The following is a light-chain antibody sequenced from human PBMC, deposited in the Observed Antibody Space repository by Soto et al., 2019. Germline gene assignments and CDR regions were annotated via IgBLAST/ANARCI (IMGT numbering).Light chain of an antibody. V-gene: IGLV1-51*01. Sequence: QSVLTQPPSVAAAPGQKVTISCSGSSSNIENNYVSWYQRLPGTAPKLLIYDNNKRPSGIPDRFSGYKSGTSATLGITGLQTGDEADYYCGTWDTSLSAVVFGGGTKVTVL. CDR3: GTWDTSLSAVV. CDR1: SSNIENNY. J-gene: IGLJ2*01. CDR2: DNN.